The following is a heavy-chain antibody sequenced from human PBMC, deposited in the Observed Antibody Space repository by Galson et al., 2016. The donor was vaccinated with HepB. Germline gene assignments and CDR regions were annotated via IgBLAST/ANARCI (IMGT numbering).Heavy chain of an antibody. D-gene: IGHD5-18*01. CDR2: INSDGSST. CDR1: GFTFSSYW. V-gene: IGHV3-74*01. Sequence: SLRLSCAASGFTFSSYWMDWVRQAPGKGLVWVSRINSDGSSTSYADSVKGRFTISRDNAKNTLYLHMNRLRAEDTAVYYCARDHADTGSTDRFDPWGQGTLVTVSS. J-gene: IGHJ5*02. CDR3: ARDHADTGSTDRFDP.